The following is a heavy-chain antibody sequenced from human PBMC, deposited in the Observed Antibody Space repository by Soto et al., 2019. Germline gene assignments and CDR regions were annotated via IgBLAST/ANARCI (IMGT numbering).Heavy chain of an antibody. J-gene: IGHJ4*02. CDR2: IYPDDSDT. CDR3: ASSVLVTSTMNYFDL. CDR1: GYSFSNFW. V-gene: IGHV5-51*01. D-gene: IGHD2-8*02. Sequence: PGESLKISCQASGYSFSNFWIAWVRQIPGEGLEWLGIIYPDDSDTRYSPSFLGQVTISADKSIKTTYLQWSSLKASDTAISFCASSVLVTSTMNYFDLWGQGTLITVSS.